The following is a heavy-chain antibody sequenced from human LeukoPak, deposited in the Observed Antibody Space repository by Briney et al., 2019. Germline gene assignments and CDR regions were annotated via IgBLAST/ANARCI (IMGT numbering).Heavy chain of an antibody. CDR2: IKEDGSDI. CDR1: GFIFSNTW. V-gene: IGHV3-7*01. Sequence: GGSLRLSCVGSGFIFSNTWMSWFRQAPGKALEWLANIKEDGSDICYGASVKGRFTISRDNARSSLYLRMNTLRAEDTGVYYCTKNGTFVFDSWGQGTLVTVSS. D-gene: IGHD1-26*01. J-gene: IGHJ4*02. CDR3: TKNGTFVFDS.